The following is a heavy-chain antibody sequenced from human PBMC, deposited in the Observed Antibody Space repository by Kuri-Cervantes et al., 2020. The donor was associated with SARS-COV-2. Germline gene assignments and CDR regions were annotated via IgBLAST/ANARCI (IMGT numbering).Heavy chain of an antibody. Sequence: GESLKISCAASGFTFSSYAMHWVRQAPGKGLEWVAVISYDGSNKYYADSVEGRFTISRDNSKNTLYLQMNSLRAEDTAVYYCASFSSRARVDTAMVTGLWFGELLFSDAFDIWGQGTMVTVSS. V-gene: IGHV3-30-3*01. CDR1: GFTFSSYA. D-gene: IGHD3-10*01. J-gene: IGHJ3*02. CDR2: ISYDGSNK. CDR3: ASFSSRARVDTAMVTGLWFGELLFSDAFDI.